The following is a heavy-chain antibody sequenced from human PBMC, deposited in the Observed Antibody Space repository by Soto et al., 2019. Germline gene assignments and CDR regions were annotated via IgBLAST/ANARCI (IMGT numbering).Heavy chain of an antibody. D-gene: IGHD6-19*01. Sequence: PGGSLRLSCAASGFTFSSHGIHWVRQAPGKGLEWVAFISNAGSNKYYEDSVKGRFTISRDNSKNTLYLQMNSLRAEDTAVYFCARDRPRTIYNSDYYYYGLDVWGQGTTVTVSS. CDR1: GFTFSSHG. V-gene: IGHV3-30*03. CDR2: ISNAGSNK. CDR3: ARDRPRTIYNSDYYYYGLDV. J-gene: IGHJ6*02.